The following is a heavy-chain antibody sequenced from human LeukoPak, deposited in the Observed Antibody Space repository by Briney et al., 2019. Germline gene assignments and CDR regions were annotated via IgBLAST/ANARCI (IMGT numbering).Heavy chain of an antibody. J-gene: IGHJ6*03. CDR3: ASGVVVVSYYYYYYMDV. D-gene: IGHD2-2*01. V-gene: IGHV1-69*13. CDR1: GGTFSSYA. Sequence: GASVKVSCKASGGTFSSYAISWVRQAPGQGLEWMGGMIPIFGTANYAQKFQGRVTITADESTSTAYLELSSLGSEDTAVYYCASGVVVVSYYYYYYMDVWGKGTTVTISS. CDR2: MIPIFGTA.